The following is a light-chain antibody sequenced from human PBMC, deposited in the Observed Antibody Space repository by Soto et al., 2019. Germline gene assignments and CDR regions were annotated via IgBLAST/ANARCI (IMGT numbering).Light chain of an antibody. V-gene: IGKV4-1*01. Sequence: DIVMTQSPDSLAVSLGERATINCKSSQSVLYSSNNKNYLAWYQQKPGQPPKLLIYWASTRESGVPDRFSGGGSGTDFTLTISSRQAEDVAVYYCQQYYNTAAFGQGTKVEIK. J-gene: IGKJ1*01. CDR1: QSVLYSSNNKNY. CDR3: QQYYNTAA. CDR2: WAS.